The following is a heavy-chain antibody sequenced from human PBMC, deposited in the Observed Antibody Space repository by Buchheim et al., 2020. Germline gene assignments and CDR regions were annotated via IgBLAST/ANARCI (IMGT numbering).Heavy chain of an antibody. D-gene: IGHD1-26*01. V-gene: IGHV4-39*01. CDR3: AGHYSETYYRFDY. Sequence: QLQLQESGPGLVKPSETLSLTCTVSSGSISSTSYYWGWIRQPPGKGLEWIGSFYYIGSPYYNPSLKSRVTISVDTSKNQFSLKLSSVTAADTAVYYCAGHYSETYYRFDYWGQGAL. CDR1: SGSISSTSYY. J-gene: IGHJ4*02. CDR2: FYYIGSP.